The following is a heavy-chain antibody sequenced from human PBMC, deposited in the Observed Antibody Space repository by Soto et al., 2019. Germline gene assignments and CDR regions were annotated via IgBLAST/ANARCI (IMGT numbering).Heavy chain of an antibody. J-gene: IGHJ3*02. CDR3: ARHGYSDYGDAFDI. CDR1: DGSISSSSRY. V-gene: IGHV4-39*01. Sequence: PSETLSLTCIVSDGSISSSSRYWGWIRQPPGKGLEWIGSMYYSGSTYYNPPLKSRVTISVDASKNHFSLKLSSATAADTAVYYCARHGYSDYGDAFDIWGQGTMVTVS. CDR2: MYYSGST. D-gene: IGHD5-12*01.